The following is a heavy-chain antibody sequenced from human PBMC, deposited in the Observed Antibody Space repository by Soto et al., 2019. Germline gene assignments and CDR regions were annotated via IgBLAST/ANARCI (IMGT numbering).Heavy chain of an antibody. D-gene: IGHD5-12*01. Sequence: HPGGSLRLSCAASGFTFSSYGMHWVRQAPGKGLEWVAVISYDGSNKYYADSVKGRFTISRDNSKNTLYLQMNSLRAEDTAVYYCAKGGWLQLGQGDAFDIWGQGTMVTVSS. CDR3: AKGGWLQLGQGDAFDI. V-gene: IGHV3-30*18. CDR2: ISYDGSNK. J-gene: IGHJ3*02. CDR1: GFTFSSYG.